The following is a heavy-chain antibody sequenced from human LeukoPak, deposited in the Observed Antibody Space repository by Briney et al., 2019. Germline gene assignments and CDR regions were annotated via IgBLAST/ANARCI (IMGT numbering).Heavy chain of an antibody. Sequence: PSETLSLTCAVYGGSFSGYYWSWIRQPPGKGLEWIGEINHSGSTNYNPSLKSRVTISLDTSKNHFSLKLSSVTAADTVVYYCARGTPHYYGSGSYYTSRFDPWGQGTLVTVSS. CDR3: ARGTPHYYGSGSYYTSRFDP. V-gene: IGHV4-34*01. CDR2: INHSGST. J-gene: IGHJ5*02. D-gene: IGHD3-10*01. CDR1: GGSFSGYY.